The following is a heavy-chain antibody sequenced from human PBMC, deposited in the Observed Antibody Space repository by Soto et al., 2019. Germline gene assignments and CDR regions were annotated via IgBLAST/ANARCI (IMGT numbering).Heavy chain of an antibody. CDR3: ARVSGYSNYYYGMDV. CDR2: ISSSSSYI. J-gene: IGHJ6*02. D-gene: IGHD6-13*01. Sequence: GGSLRLSCAASGFTFSSYSMNWVRQAPGKGLEWVSSISSSSSYIYYADSVKGRFTISRDNAKNSLYLQMNSLRAEDTAVYYCARVSGYSNYYYGMDVWGQGTTVTVSS. V-gene: IGHV3-21*01. CDR1: GFTFSSYS.